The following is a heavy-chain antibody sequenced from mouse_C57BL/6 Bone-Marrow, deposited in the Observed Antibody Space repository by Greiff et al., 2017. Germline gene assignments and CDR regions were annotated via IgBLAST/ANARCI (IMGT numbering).Heavy chain of an antibody. CDR2: FYPGSGSI. V-gene: IGHV1-62-2*01. CDR1: GYTFTEYT. Sequence: QVQLQQSGAELVKPGASVKLSCKASGYTFTEYTIHWVKQRSGQGLEWIGWFYPGSGSIKYNEKFKDKATLTADKSSSTVYMELSRLTSEDSAVYFCARHEENYYGPYWYFDVWGTGTTGTVSS. D-gene: IGHD1-2*01. CDR3: ARHEENYYGPYWYFDV. J-gene: IGHJ1*03.